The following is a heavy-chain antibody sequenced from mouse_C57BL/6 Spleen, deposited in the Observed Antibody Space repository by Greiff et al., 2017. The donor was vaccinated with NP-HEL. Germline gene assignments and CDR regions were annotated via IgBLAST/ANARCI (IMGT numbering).Heavy chain of an antibody. V-gene: IGHV5-9-1*02. CDR1: GFTFSSYA. CDR3: TSDGYDVFAY. D-gene: IGHD2-2*01. Sequence: EVQVVESGEGLVKPGGSLKLSCAASGFTFSSYAMSWVRQTPEKRLEWVAYISSGGDYIYYADTVKGRFTISRDNARNTLYLQMSSLKSEDTAMYYCTSDGYDVFAYWGQGTLVTVSA. CDR2: ISSGGDYI. J-gene: IGHJ3*01.